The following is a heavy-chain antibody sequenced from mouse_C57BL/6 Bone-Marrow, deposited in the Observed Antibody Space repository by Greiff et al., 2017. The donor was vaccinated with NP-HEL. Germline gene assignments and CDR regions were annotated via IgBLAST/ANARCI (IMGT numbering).Heavy chain of an antibody. V-gene: IGHV1-81*01. CDR3: ARDYDCGFAY. CDR2: IYPRSGNT. J-gene: IGHJ3*01. D-gene: IGHD2-4*01. CDR1: GYTFTSYG. Sequence: QVQLQQSGAELARPGASVMLSCKASGYTFTSYGISWVKQRTGQGLEWIGEIYPRSGNTYYNEKFKGTATLTADKSYSTAYMELRSLTSEDSAVYFCARDYDCGFAYWGQGTLVTVSA.